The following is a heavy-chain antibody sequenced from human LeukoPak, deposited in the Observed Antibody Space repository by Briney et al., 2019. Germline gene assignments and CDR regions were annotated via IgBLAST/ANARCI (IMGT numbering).Heavy chain of an antibody. CDR1: GFTFSSYE. CDR3: ARDLAAGVPYNWFDP. J-gene: IGHJ5*02. CDR2: ISSSGTTK. D-gene: IGHD6-13*01. V-gene: IGHV3-48*03. Sequence: GGSLRLSCAASGFTFSSYEMNWVRQAPGKGLEWLSYISSSGTTKYYADSVKGRFTISRDNAKNSLYLQMDSLRAEDTAVYYCARDLAAGVPYNWFDPWGQGTLVTVSS.